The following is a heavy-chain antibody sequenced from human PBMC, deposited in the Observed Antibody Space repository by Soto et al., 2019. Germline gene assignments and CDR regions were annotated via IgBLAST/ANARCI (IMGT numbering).Heavy chain of an antibody. D-gene: IGHD6-13*01. Sequence: SETLSLTCTVSGGSISSGDYYWSWIRQPPGKGLEWIGYIYYSGSTYYNPSLKSRVTISVDTSKNQFSLKLSSVTAADTAVYYCARQYSSSWFHGMDVWGQGTTVTVSS. CDR2: IYYSGST. V-gene: IGHV4-30-4*01. CDR1: GGSISSGDYY. J-gene: IGHJ6*02. CDR3: ARQYSSSWFHGMDV.